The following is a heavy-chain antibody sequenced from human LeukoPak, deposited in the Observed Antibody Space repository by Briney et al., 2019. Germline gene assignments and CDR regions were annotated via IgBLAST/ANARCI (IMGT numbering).Heavy chain of an antibody. CDR1: GYTFTGYY. V-gene: IGHV1-2*02. J-gene: IGHJ2*01. CDR3: AREAYCGGDCWDWYFDL. Sequence: GASVKVSCKASGYTFTGYYMHWVRQAPGQGLEWMGWINPNSGGTNYAQKFQGRVTMTRDTSISTAYMELSRLRSDDTAVYYCAREAYCGGDCWDWYFDLWGRGTLVTVSS. D-gene: IGHD2-21*02. CDR2: INPNSGGT.